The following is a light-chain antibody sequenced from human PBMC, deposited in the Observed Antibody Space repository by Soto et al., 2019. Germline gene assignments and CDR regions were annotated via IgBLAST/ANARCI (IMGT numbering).Light chain of an antibody. Sequence: QSALTQPASVSGSPGQSITISCTGTSSDVGGYNYVCWYQQHPGKAPKLIIYEVTNRPSGVSHRFSGSKSGNTASLSISGLQAEDEADYYCCSYAGSYTLGVFGGGTKLTVL. V-gene: IGLV2-14*03. J-gene: IGLJ3*02. CDR2: EVT. CDR3: CSYAGSYTLGV. CDR1: SSDVGGYNY.